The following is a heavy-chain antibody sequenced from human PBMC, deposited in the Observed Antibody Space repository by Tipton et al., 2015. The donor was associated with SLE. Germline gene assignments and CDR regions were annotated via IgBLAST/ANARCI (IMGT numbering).Heavy chain of an antibody. J-gene: IGHJ4*02. CDR3: ARGSSGWYVY. D-gene: IGHD6-19*01. CDR2: IYYSGST. V-gene: IGHV4-59*01. CDR1: GGSFSGYY. Sequence: LRLSCAVYGGSFSGYYWSWIRQPPGKGLEWIGYIYYSGSTNYNPSLKSRVTISVDTSKNQFSLKLSSVTAADTAVYYCARGSSGWYVYWGQGTLVTVSS.